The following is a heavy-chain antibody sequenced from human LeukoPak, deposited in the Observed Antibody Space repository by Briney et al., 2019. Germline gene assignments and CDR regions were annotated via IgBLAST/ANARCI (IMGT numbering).Heavy chain of an antibody. J-gene: IGHJ5*02. D-gene: IGHD4-17*01. CDR1: GGSISSYY. CDR3: ASSTVTSDWFDP. CDR2: IYYSGST. Sequence: SETLSLTCTVSGGSISSYYWSWIRQPPGKGLEWIGYIYYSGSTNYHPSLKSRVTISVDTSKNQFSLKLSSVTAADTAVYYCASSTVTSDWFDPWGQGTLVTVSS. V-gene: IGHV4-59*01.